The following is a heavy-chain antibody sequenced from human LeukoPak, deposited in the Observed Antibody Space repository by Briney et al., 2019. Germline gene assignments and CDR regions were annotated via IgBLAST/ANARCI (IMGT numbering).Heavy chain of an antibody. CDR3: AKDRWAQTYYFDY. V-gene: IGHV3-7*01. Sequence: GGSLRLSCAASGFTFSNYWMSWVRQAPGKGLEWVANIKQDGTEKYYVDSVKGRFTISRDNAKNSVYLQMNSLRAEDTAVYYCAKDRWAQTYYFDYWGQGTLVTVSS. J-gene: IGHJ4*02. D-gene: IGHD4-23*01. CDR1: GFTFSNYW. CDR2: IKQDGTEK.